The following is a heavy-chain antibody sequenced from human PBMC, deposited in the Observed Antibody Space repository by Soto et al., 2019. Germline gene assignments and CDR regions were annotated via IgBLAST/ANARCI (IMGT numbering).Heavy chain of an antibody. CDR3: ARDGWYNWNESLYYYYGMDV. V-gene: IGHV3-21*01. J-gene: IGHJ6*02. CDR2: ISSSSSYI. CDR1: GFTFSSYS. D-gene: IGHD1-20*01. Sequence: KSGGSLRLSCAASGFTFSSYSMNWVRQAPGKGLEWVSSISSSSSYIYYADSVKGRFTISRDNAKNSLYLQMNSLRAEDTAVYYCARDGWYNWNESLYYYYGMDVWGQGTTVTVSS.